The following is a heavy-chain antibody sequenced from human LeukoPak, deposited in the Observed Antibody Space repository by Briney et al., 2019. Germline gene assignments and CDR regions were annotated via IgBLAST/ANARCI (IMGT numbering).Heavy chain of an antibody. Sequence: SVKVSCKASGFTFTSSAVQWVRQARGQRLEWIGWIVVGSGNTDYAQKFQERVTITRDMSTSTAYMELSSLRSEDTAVYHCAAAQYDFWSGYYNFDYWGQGTLVTVSS. D-gene: IGHD3-3*01. CDR2: IVVGSGNT. CDR1: GFTFTSSA. CDR3: AAAQYDFWSGYYNFDY. V-gene: IGHV1-58*01. J-gene: IGHJ4*02.